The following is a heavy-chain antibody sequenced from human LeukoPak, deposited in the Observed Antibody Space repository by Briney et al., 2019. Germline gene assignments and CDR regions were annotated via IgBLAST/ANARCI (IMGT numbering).Heavy chain of an antibody. D-gene: IGHD4-17*01. CDR3: ARVGRDGDYGDAFDI. V-gene: IGHV3-30-3*01. CDR2: ISYDGSNK. Sequence: PGRSLRLSCAASGFTFSSYAMHWVRQAPGKGLEWVAVISYDGSNKYYADSVKGRFTISRDNSKNTLYLQMNSLRAEDTAVYYCARVGRDGDYGDAFDIWGQGTMVTVSS. J-gene: IGHJ3*02. CDR1: GFTFSSYA.